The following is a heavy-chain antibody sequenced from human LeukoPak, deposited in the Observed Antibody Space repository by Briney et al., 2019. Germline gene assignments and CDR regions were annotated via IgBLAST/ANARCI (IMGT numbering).Heavy chain of an antibody. CDR2: ISGGSSTI. CDR3: AKDFSFIVAATFDH. J-gene: IGHJ4*02. D-gene: IGHD6-13*01. CDR1: GFSFSTHN. Sequence: GGSLRLSCGTAGFSFSTHNMNWVRQAPGKGLEWVSYISGGSSTIYYADSVKGRFTISRDNAKNSLYLQMTSLRAEDTAVYYCAKDFSFIVAATFDHWGQGTLVTVSS. V-gene: IGHV3-48*01.